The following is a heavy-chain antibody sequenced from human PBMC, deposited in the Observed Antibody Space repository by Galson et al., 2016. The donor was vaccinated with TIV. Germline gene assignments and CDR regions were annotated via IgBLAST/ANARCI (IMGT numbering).Heavy chain of an antibody. Sequence: SVKVSCKASGAIFSSYAINWVRQAPGQGLEWMGRIIPLFGTANLAQKFQGRVTITADESTSTTYMELSSLRFEDTAGYYRARGEYYYGSGKGFDPWGQGTLVTVSS. D-gene: IGHD3-10*01. J-gene: IGHJ5*02. V-gene: IGHV1-69*13. CDR1: GAIFSSYA. CDR2: IIPLFGTA. CDR3: ARGEYYYGSGKGFDP.